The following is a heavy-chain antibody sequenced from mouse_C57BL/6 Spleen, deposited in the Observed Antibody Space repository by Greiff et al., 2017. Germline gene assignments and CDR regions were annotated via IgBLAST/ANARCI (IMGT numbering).Heavy chain of an antibody. V-gene: IGHV1-50*01. CDR1: GYTFTSYW. J-gene: IGHJ2*01. CDR3: AIYYYGSSYYFDY. CDR2: IDPSDSYT. Sequence: VQLQQPGAELVKPGASVKLSCKASGYTFTSYWMQWVKQRPGQGLEWIGEIDPSDSYTNYNQKFKGKATLTVDTSSSTAYMQLSSLTSEDSAVYYCAIYYYGSSYYFDYWGKGTTLTVPS. D-gene: IGHD1-1*01.